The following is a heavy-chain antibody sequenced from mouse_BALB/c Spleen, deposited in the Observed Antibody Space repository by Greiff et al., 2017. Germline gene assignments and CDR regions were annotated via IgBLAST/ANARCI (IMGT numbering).Heavy chain of an antibody. Sequence: EVKLMESGGGLVQPKGSLKLSCAASGFTFNTYAMNWVRQAPGKGLEWVARIRSKSNNYATYYADSVKDRFTISRDDSQSMLYLQMNNLKTEDTAMYYCVRARATAMDYWGQGTSVTVSS. J-gene: IGHJ4*01. D-gene: IGHD3-1*01. V-gene: IGHV10-1*02. CDR1: GFTFNTYA. CDR2: IRSKSNNYAT. CDR3: VRARATAMDY.